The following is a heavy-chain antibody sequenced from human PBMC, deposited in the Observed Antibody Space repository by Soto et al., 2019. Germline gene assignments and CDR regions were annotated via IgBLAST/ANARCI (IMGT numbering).Heavy chain of an antibody. CDR2: IWYDGSNK. CDR3: ARDSSGRYYVFGY. D-gene: IGHD1-26*01. J-gene: IGHJ4*02. Sequence: QVQLVESGGGVVQPGRSLRLSCAASGFTFSSYGMHWVRQAPGKGLEWVAVIWYDGSNKYYADSVKGRFTISRDNSKNSLYLQMNSLRAEDTAVYYCARDSSGRYYVFGYWGQGTLVTVSS. CDR1: GFTFSSYG. V-gene: IGHV3-33*01.